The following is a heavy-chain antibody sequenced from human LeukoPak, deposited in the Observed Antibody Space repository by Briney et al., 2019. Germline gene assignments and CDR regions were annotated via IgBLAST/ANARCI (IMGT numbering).Heavy chain of an antibody. CDR3: ARGNYYDSSGHPFDY. CDR1: GFTFSSYG. D-gene: IGHD3-22*01. V-gene: IGHV3-33*01. CDR2: IWYDGSNK. Sequence: GGSLRLSCAASGFTFSSYGMHWVRQAPGKGLEWVAVIWYDGSNKYYADSVKGRFTISRDNSKNTLYLQMNSLRAEDTAVYYCARGNYYDSSGHPFDYWGQGTLVTVSS. J-gene: IGHJ4*02.